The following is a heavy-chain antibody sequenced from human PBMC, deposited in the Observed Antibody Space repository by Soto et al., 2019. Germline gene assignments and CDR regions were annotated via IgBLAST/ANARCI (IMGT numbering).Heavy chain of an antibody. Sequence: PGGSRRLSCAASGFTFSSYGMHWVRQAPAKGLEWVAVXSYXXSXXXXXDXXXGRFTISRDNSKNTLYLQMNSLRAEDTAVYYCAKDPGRQLGAAGVLWGQGTLVTVSS. CDR3: AKDPGRQLGAAGVL. CDR2: XSYXXSXX. CDR1: GFTFSSYG. J-gene: IGHJ4*02. D-gene: IGHD6-6*01. V-gene: IGHV3-30*18.